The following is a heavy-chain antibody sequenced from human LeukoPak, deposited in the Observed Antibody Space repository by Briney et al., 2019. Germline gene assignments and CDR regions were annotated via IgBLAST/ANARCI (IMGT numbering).Heavy chain of an antibody. J-gene: IGHJ5*02. CDR1: GGSFSGYY. CDR2: INHSGST. Sequence: SETLSLTCAVYGGSFSGYYWSWIRQPPGKGLEWIGEINHSGSTNYNPSLKSRVTVSVDTSKNQFSLKLSSVTAADTAVYYCARDSYSSSWYVWNWFDPWGQGTLVTVSS. V-gene: IGHV4-34*01. D-gene: IGHD6-13*01. CDR3: ARDSYSSSWYVWNWFDP.